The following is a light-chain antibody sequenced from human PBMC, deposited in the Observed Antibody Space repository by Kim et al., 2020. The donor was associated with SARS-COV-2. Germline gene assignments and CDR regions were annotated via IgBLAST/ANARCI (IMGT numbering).Light chain of an antibody. V-gene: IGLV1-44*01. J-gene: IGLJ2*01. CDR3: AAWDDSLNVV. CDR2: SNN. CDR1: SSNIGSNT. Sequence: PGQRVTISCSGSSSNIGSNTVNWYQQLPGTAPKLLIYSNNKRPSGVPDRFSGSKSGTSASLAISGLQSEDEADYYCAAWDDSLNVVFGGGTQLTVL.